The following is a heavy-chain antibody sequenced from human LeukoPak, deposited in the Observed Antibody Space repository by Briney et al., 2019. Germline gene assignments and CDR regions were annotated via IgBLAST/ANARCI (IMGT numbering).Heavy chain of an antibody. CDR1: GGSIRSYY. D-gene: IGHD3-10*01. J-gene: IGHJ4*02. Sequence: SETLSLTCTVSGGSIRSYYWSWIRQPPGKGLEWIGYIYSNGNTNYNPSLESRVTISVDTSNNQFSLKLTSVTAADTAVYYCAREWISGSGSPTDYWGQGTLVTVSS. CDR2: IYSNGNT. V-gene: IGHV4-59*01. CDR3: AREWISGSGSPTDY.